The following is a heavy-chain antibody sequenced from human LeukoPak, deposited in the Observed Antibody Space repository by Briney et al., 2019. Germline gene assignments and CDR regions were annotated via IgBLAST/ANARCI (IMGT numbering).Heavy chain of an antibody. CDR3: VKNSGWYCLDY. V-gene: IGHV3-7*03. CDR1: GFTFDDYG. CDR2: INGDGSHS. J-gene: IGHJ4*02. Sequence: PGGSLRLSCAASGFTFDDYGMSWVRQAPGKGLERVADINGDGSHSYCVDSVKGRFTLSRDNAKNSLFLQMNSLRAEDTAVYYCVKNSGWYCLDYWGQGTLVTVSS. D-gene: IGHD6-13*01.